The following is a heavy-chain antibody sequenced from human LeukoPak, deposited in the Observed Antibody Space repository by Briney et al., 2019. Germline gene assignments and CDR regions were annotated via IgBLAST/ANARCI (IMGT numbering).Heavy chain of an antibody. V-gene: IGHV4-59*08. CDR1: GGSTSSYY. CDR3: ARPLYSGSPWYAFDI. CDR2: IYYSGNT. Sequence: SETLSLTCTVSGGSTSSYYWTWIRQPPGKGLEWIGYIYYSGNTNYNPSLKSRVTISVDTSKNQFSLKLSSVTAADTAVYYCARPLYSGSPWYAFDIWGQGTMVTVSS. D-gene: IGHD1-26*01. J-gene: IGHJ3*02.